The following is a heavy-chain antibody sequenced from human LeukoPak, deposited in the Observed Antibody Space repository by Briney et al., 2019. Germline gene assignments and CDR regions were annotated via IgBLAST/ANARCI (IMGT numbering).Heavy chain of an antibody. CDR1: GFTFSDYY. CDR2: ISYDGSNK. CDR3: ALEGATGY. J-gene: IGHJ4*02. D-gene: IGHD1-26*01. Sequence: GGSLRLSCAASGFTFSDYYMSWIRQAPGKGLEWVAVISYDGSNKYYADSVKGRFTISRDNSKNTLYLQMNSLRAEDTAVYYCALEGATGYWGQGTLVTVSS. V-gene: IGHV3-30-3*01.